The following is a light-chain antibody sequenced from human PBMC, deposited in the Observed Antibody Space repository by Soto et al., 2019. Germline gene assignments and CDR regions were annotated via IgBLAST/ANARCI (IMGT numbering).Light chain of an antibody. CDR2: GNS. CDR1: SSNIGAGYD. V-gene: IGLV1-40*01. Sequence: QSVLTQPPSVSVAPGQRVTISCTGCSSNIGAGYDVHWYQQLPGTAPKLLIYGNSNRPSGVPDRFSGSKSGTSASLAITGLQAEDEADYYCQSYDSSLSGSVVFGGGTQLTVL. CDR3: QSYDSSLSGSVV. J-gene: IGLJ2*01.